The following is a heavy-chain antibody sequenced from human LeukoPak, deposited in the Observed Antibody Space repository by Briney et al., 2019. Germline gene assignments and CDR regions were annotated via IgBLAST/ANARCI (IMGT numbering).Heavy chain of an antibody. CDR1: GFTFSTYT. V-gene: IGHV3-64D*06. CDR3: VKDLSGTFAFDF. J-gene: IGHJ4*02. CDR2: ITSDGGRT. Sequence: GRSLRLSCAASGFTFSTYTMHWVRQAPGKGLEYVSSITSDGGRTWYADSVKDRFTISRDNSQNTLYLQMSSLRPEDTVVFHCVKDLSGTFAFDFWGQGTLVTVSS. D-gene: IGHD1-26*01.